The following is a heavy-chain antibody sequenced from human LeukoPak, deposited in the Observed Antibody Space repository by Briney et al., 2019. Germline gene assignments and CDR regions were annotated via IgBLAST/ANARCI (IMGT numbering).Heavy chain of an antibody. V-gene: IGHV4-39*01. CDR1: GDSISSSSYY. D-gene: IGHD3-22*01. CDR2: IYYSGSS. CDR3: ARRRYYDSTGLLD. Sequence: SETLSLTCTVSGDSISSSSYYWGWVRQPPGKGLEWIADIYYSGSSYYSPSLKSRVTISLDTSKNQFSLKLRSVTAADTAVYFCARRRYYDSTGLLDWGRGTLVSVSS. J-gene: IGHJ1*01.